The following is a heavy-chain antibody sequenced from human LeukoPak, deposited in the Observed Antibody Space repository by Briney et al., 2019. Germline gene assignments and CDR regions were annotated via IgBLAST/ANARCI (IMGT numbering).Heavy chain of an antibody. J-gene: IGHJ6*03. Sequence: SGGSLRLSCAASEFTFVRYAMNWVRQAPGKGLEWVSYISSSGSTIYYADSVKGRFTISRDNAKNSLYLQMNSLRAEDTAVYYCAREQQLPGYYYYYMDVWGKGTTVTVSS. CDR2: ISSSGSTI. V-gene: IGHV3-48*04. D-gene: IGHD6-13*01. CDR1: EFTFVRYA. CDR3: AREQQLPGYYYYYMDV.